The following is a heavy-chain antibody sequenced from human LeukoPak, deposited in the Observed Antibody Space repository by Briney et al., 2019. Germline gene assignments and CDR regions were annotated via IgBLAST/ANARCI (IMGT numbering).Heavy chain of an antibody. J-gene: IGHJ3*02. CDR2: IYPRGNIT. D-gene: IGHD4-17*01. Sequence: ASVKVSCTASGYTFSNYNIHWFRQAPGQGLEWLGVIYPRGNITTYAQSFQGRVYMTRDMSTSTVYMELSSLRSEDRAMYYCARSTTKSSIGAFDIWGQGTMVIVSS. V-gene: IGHV1-46*01. CDR3: ARSTTKSSIGAFDI. CDR1: GYTFSNYN.